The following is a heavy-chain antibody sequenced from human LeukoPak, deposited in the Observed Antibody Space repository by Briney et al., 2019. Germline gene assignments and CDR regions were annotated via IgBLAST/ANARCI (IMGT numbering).Heavy chain of an antibody. CDR2: IYYSGST. CDR1: GGSISSYF. J-gene: IGHJ4*02. V-gene: IGHV4-59*08. D-gene: IGHD6-19*01. CDR3: ARQEHPAVAGLAFDY. Sequence: SETLSLTRTVSGGSISSYFWSCIRQPPGKGLGWIGHIYYSGSTNYNPSLKSRVTISVDTSKNQFSLKRSSVTAADTAVYYCARQEHPAVAGLAFDYWGQGTLVTVSS.